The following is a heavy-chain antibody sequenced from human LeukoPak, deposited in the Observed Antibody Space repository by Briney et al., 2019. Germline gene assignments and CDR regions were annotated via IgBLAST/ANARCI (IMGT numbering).Heavy chain of an antibody. V-gene: IGHV1-69*13. CDR3: ARGVRGTYGMDV. CDR2: NIPLFDTS. Sequence: AASVKVSCKASGGTFSSYAISWVRQAPGQGLEWMGGNIPLFDTSNYAQKFQGRVTITADESTSTAYMELSSLRSDDTAVYYCARGVRGTYGMDVWGQGTTVTVSS. J-gene: IGHJ6*02. CDR1: GGTFSSYA. D-gene: IGHD3-10*01.